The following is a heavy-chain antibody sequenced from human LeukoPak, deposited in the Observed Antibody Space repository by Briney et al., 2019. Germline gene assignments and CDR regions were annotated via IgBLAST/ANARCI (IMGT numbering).Heavy chain of an antibody. Sequence: SETLSLTCTVSGGSISSYYWSWIRQPPGKGLEWIGYIYYSGSTNYNPSLKSRVTISVDRSKNQFSLKLSSVTAADTAVYYCARELVVPAASFDYWGQGTLVTVSS. D-gene: IGHD2-2*01. V-gene: IGHV4-59*12. J-gene: IGHJ4*02. CDR2: IYYSGST. CDR1: GGSISSYY. CDR3: ARELVVPAASFDY.